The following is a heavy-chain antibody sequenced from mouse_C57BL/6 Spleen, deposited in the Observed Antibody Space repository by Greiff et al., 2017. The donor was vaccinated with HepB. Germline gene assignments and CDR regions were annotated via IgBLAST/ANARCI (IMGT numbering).Heavy chain of an antibody. CDR2: IDPETGGT. J-gene: IGHJ3*01. Sequence: QVQLQQSGAELVRPGASVTLSCKASGYTFTDYEMHWVKQTPVHGLEWIGAIDPETGGTAYNQKFKGKAILTADKSSSTAYMELRSLTSEDSAVYYCTRRDGSSFAWFADWGQGTLVTVSA. CDR3: TRRDGSSFAWFAD. CDR1: GYTFTDYE. V-gene: IGHV1-15*01. D-gene: IGHD1-1*01.